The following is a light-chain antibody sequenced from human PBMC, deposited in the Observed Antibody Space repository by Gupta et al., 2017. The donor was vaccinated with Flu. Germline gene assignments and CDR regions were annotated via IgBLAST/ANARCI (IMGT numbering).Light chain of an antibody. CDR3: QQYGASFYT. Sequence: DIVLTQSPGTLSLSPGERATLSCRASQSVTSSHLAWYQQKYGQAPRLVIYGASSRATGIPDRFSGSGSGTDFTLTISNLEPEDFAVYYCQQYGASFYTFGQGTKVEI. J-gene: IGKJ2*01. CDR2: GAS. V-gene: IGKV3-20*01. CDR1: QSVTSSH.